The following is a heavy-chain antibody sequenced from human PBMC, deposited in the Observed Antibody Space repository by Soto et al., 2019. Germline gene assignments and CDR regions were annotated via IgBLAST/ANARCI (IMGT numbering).Heavy chain of an antibody. CDR1: GFTFINYA. D-gene: IGHD4-17*01. CDR3: GKAGDYGDYLDS. V-gene: IGHV3-23*01. CDR2: ISGSGVST. Sequence: QPGGSLRLSCAASGFTFINYAMNWVRQAPGKGLESVSTISGSGVSTYYADSVKGRFTISRDNSKNTLYLQMNSLRAEDTAVYYCGKAGDYGDYLDSWGQGALVTVSS. J-gene: IGHJ4*02.